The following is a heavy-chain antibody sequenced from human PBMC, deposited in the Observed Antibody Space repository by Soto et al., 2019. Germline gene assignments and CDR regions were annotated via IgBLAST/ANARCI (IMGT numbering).Heavy chain of an antibody. CDR2: IKPDGSEK. J-gene: IGHJ3*01. Sequence: GGSLRLSCAASGFTFSTYWMSWVRQAPGKGLEWVANIKPDGSEKWYVDSVKGRFIISRDNAKNSMYLQMNSLRAEDTAVYYCARGDYFDHSGPFSDAFDVWGQGTMVTVSS. D-gene: IGHD3-22*01. CDR1: GFTFSTYW. V-gene: IGHV3-7*04. CDR3: ARGDYFDHSGPFSDAFDV.